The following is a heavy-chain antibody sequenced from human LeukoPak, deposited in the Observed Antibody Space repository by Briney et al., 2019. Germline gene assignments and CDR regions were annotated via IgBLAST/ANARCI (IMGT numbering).Heavy chain of an antibody. J-gene: IGHJ3*02. CDR1: GFTFSSYS. CDR3: AKRRGYSLFGAFDI. CDR2: ISSSSSYI. D-gene: IGHD5-18*01. Sequence: NPGGSLRLSCAASGFTFSSYSMNWVRQAPGKGLEWVSSISSSSSYIYYADSVKGRFTISRDNAKNSLYPQMNSLRAEDMALYYCAKRRGYSLFGAFDIWGQGTMVTVSS. V-gene: IGHV3-21*04.